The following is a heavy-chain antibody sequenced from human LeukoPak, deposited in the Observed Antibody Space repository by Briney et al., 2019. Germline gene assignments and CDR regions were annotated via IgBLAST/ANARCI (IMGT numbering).Heavy chain of an antibody. D-gene: IGHD2-15*01. CDR2: INPSGGST. Sequence: ASVKVSCKASGYTFTSYYMHWVRRAPGQGLEWMGIINPSGGSTSYAQKFQGRVTMTRDTSTSTVYMELSSLRSEDTAVYYCASRGCSGGSCYPASGMDVWGQGTTVTVSS. CDR1: GYTFTSYY. J-gene: IGHJ6*02. CDR3: ASRGCSGGSCYPASGMDV. V-gene: IGHV1-46*01.